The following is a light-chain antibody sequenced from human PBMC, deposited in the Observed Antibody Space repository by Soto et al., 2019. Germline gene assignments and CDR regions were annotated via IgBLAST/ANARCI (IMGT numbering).Light chain of an antibody. J-gene: IGKJ1*01. CDR1: QSLGTY. Sequence: EIVMTQSPVALSVSPGERATLSCRASQSLGTYLAWYQHKPGQVPRLLIYGASNRATGIPDRFSGSGSGTDFTLTISRLEPEDFAVYYCQQYGSSGTFGQGTKVDIK. CDR3: QQYGSSGT. V-gene: IGKV3-20*01. CDR2: GAS.